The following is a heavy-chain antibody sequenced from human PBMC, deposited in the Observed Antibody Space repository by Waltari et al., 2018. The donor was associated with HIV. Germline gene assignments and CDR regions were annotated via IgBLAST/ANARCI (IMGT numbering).Heavy chain of an antibody. J-gene: IGHJ4*02. V-gene: IGHV3-30*18. D-gene: IGHD3-16*01. Sequence: QVQLVESGGGVVQPGRSLRLSCAASGFTFSSYGMHWVRQALGKGLEWVAVISYDGSNKYYADSVKGRFTISRDNSKNTLYLQMNSLRAEDTAVYYCAKEGDSLFLCNYWGQGTLVTVSS. CDR1: GFTFSSYG. CDR2: ISYDGSNK. CDR3: AKEGDSLFLCNY.